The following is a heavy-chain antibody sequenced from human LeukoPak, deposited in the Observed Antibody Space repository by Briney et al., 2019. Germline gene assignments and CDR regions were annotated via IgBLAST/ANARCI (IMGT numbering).Heavy chain of an antibody. CDR3: ARDGATRALDY. CDR1: GFTFSSYA. J-gene: IGHJ4*02. CDR2: ISYDGSNK. D-gene: IGHD1-26*01. V-gene: IGHV3-30-3*01. Sequence: GRSLRLSCAASGFTFSSYAMHWVRQAPGKGLEWVAVISYDGSNKYYADSVKGRFTISRDNSKNTLYLQMNSLRAEDTAVYYCARDGATRALDYWGQGTLVTVSS.